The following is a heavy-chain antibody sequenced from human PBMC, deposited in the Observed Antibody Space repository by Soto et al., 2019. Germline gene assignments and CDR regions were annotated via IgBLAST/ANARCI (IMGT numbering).Heavy chain of an antibody. CDR3: ARISDYGDLYYYYGMDV. CDR2: ISSSSSYI. J-gene: IGHJ6*02. V-gene: IGHV3-21*01. Sequence: GGSLRLSCAASGFTFSSYSMNWVRQAPGKGLEWVSSISSSSSYIYYADSVRGRFTISRDNAKNSLYLQMNSLRAEDTAVYYCARISDYGDLYYYYGMDVWGQGTTVTVSS. D-gene: IGHD4-17*01. CDR1: GFTFSSYS.